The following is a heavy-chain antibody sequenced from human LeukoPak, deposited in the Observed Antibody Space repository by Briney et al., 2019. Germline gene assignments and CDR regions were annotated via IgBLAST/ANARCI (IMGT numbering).Heavy chain of an antibody. V-gene: IGHV3-64*01. CDR2: ISGNGGST. Sequence: AGGSLRLSCAASGFPFSTYGLHWVRQAAGKGREYVSAISGNGGSTYYANSVKGRITIYRDNSKNTVYLHMGSLRDEDMAVYYCARGYSYSYDYWGQGTLVTVSS. CDR1: GFPFSTYG. J-gene: IGHJ4*02. D-gene: IGHD5-18*01. CDR3: ARGYSYSYDY.